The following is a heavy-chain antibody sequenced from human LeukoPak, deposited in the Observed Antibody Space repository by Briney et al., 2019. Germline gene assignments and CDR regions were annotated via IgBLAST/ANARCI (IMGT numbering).Heavy chain of an antibody. CDR2: MNQDGSEI. V-gene: IGHV3-7*01. CDR1: GFTFSRYW. Sequence: PGGSLRLSCVGSGFTFSRYWLNWVRQAPGKGLEWVANMNQDGSEIYYLDSVKGRFTISRDNSKNTLYLQMDSLRAEDTAVYYCARAGLRYQLLCDINYWGQGTLVTVSS. CDR3: ARAGLRYQLLCDINY. J-gene: IGHJ4*02. D-gene: IGHD2-2*01.